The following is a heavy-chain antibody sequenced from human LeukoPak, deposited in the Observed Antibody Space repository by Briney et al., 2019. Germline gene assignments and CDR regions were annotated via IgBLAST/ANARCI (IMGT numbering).Heavy chain of an antibody. CDR3: ARRLTQYDCFDP. CDR2: TYYRSTWYN. V-gene: IGHV6-1*01. D-gene: IGHD2-2*01. Sequence: SQTLSLTCAISGDSLSSNSVTWNWIRQSPSRGLEWLGRTYYRSTWYNDYAVPVRGRITVNPDTSKNQFSLHLNSVTPEATAVYYCARRLTQYDCFDPWGQGILVTVSS. CDR1: GDSLSSNSVT. J-gene: IGHJ5*02.